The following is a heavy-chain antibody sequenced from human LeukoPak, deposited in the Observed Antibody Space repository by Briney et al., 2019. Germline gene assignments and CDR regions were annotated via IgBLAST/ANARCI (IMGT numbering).Heavy chain of an antibody. Sequence: SETLSLTCTVSGGSISSSSYYWGWIRQPPGKGLEWIGSIYYSGSTYYNPSLKSRVTISVDTSKNQFSLKLSSVTAADTAVYYCAKDYDFWSGCWENWGQGTLVTVSS. CDR1: GGSISSSSYY. V-gene: IGHV4-39*07. D-gene: IGHD3-3*01. CDR3: AKDYDFWSGCWEN. J-gene: IGHJ4*02. CDR2: IYYSGST.